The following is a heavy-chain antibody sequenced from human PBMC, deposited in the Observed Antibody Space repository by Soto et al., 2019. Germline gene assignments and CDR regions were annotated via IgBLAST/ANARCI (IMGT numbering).Heavy chain of an antibody. CDR3: ARDRLAVAGEPFDY. D-gene: IGHD6-19*01. CDR1: GFTFSSYW. V-gene: IGHV3-7*01. Sequence: EVQLVESGGGLVQPGGSLRLSCAASGFTFSSYWMSWVRQAPGKGLEWVANIKQDGSEKYYVDSVKGRFTISRDNAKNSLDLQMNRLRAEDTVVYYGARDRLAVAGEPFDYWGQGTLVTVSS. J-gene: IGHJ4*02. CDR2: IKQDGSEK.